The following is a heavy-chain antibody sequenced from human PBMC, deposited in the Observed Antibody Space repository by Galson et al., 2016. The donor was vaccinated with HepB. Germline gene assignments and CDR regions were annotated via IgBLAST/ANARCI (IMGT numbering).Heavy chain of an antibody. D-gene: IGHD2-21*02. J-gene: IGHJ4*02. V-gene: IGHV1-2*02. CDR1: GYTFTGYY. CDR2: INPYNSDT. CDR3: ARGEVVVTGILAVRYFDY. Sequence: SVKVSCKASGYTFTGYYIHWVRQAPGQGLEWMGWINPYNSDTNYAQKFQGRVTMTRDTSISTAYMDLNRLRSDDSAVYYCARGEVVVTGILAVRYFDYWGQGTVVTVSS.